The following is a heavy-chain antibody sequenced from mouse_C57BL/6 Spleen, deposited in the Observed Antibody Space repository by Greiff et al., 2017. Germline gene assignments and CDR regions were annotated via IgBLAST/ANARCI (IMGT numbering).Heavy chain of an antibody. CDR3: ARSGYDGGCAY. D-gene: IGHD2-14*01. J-gene: IGHJ3*01. V-gene: IGHV1-61*01. CDR1: GYTFTSYW. CDR2: IYPSDSET. Sequence: VQLQQPGAELVRPGSSVKLSCKASGYTFTSYWLDWVKQRPGQGLEWIGNIYPSDSETHYNQKFKDKATLTVDKSSSTAYMQLSSLTSEDSAVYYCARSGYDGGCAYWGQGTLVTVSA.